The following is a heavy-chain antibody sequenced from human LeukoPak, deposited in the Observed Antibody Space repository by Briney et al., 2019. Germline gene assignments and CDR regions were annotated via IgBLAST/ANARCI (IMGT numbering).Heavy chain of an antibody. CDR3: ARGGGSGSWYEDGFDY. CDR2: IIPIFGTA. CDR1: GGTFSSYA. J-gene: IGHJ4*02. V-gene: IGHV1-69*13. Sequence: SVKVSCKASGGTFSSYAISWVRQAPGQGLEWMGGIIPIFGTANYAQKFQGRVTITADESTSTAYMELSSLRSEDTAVYYCARGGGSGSWYEDGFDYWGQGTLVTVSS. D-gene: IGHD6-13*01.